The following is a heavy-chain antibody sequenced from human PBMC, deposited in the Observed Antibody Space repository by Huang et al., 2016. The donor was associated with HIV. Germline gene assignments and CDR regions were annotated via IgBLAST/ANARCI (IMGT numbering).Heavy chain of an antibody. Sequence: QVQLVQSGAEVKKPGASVTVSCKASGYSFTTYALHWVRQAPGHRLEWMGGINPGNGNTNYSQKFQGRVTITRDTSASTVYMEVSSLTFEDTAVYYCAREFVIFGAPLWPAYWGQGTLISVSS. CDR1: GYSFTTYA. J-gene: IGHJ4*02. CDR3: AREFVIFGAPLWPAY. D-gene: IGHD2-21*01. V-gene: IGHV1-3*01. CDR2: INPGNGNT.